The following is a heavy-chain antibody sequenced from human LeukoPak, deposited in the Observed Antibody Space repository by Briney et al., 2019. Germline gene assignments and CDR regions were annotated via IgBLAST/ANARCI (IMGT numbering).Heavy chain of an antibody. CDR3: ARVYYDSSGYYVWYFDY. Sequence: SETLSLTCTVSGYSISSGYYWSWIRQPPGKGLEWIGYIYYSGSTNYNPSLKSRVTISVDTSKNQFSLKLSSVTAADTAVYYCARVYYDSSGYYVWYFDYWGQGTLVTVSS. CDR2: IYYSGST. CDR1: GYSISSGYY. V-gene: IGHV4-61*01. D-gene: IGHD3-22*01. J-gene: IGHJ4*02.